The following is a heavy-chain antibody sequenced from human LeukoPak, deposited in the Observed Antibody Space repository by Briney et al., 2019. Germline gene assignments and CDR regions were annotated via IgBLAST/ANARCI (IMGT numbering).Heavy chain of an antibody. CDR1: GFTFSSYA. D-gene: IGHD5-18*01. J-gene: IGHJ4*02. Sequence: GGSLRLPCAASGFTFSSYAMSWVRQAPGKGLEWVSAISGSGGSTYYADSVKGRFTISRDNSKHTLYLRMNSRRAGDTAVYYCTRVRVGRDSHADNWGEGTLVTVSS. CDR3: TRVRVGRDSHADN. V-gene: IGHV3-23*01. CDR2: ISGSGGST.